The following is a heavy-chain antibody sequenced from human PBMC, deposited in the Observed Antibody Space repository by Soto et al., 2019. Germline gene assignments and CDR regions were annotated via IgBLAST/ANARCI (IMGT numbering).Heavy chain of an antibody. D-gene: IGHD1-20*01. CDR3: ARDPPITSDYALDV. CDR2: TYTDGST. Sequence: GGSLRLSCTTSGFTFENYAINWVRQAPGKGLECISVTYTDGSTHYADSVKDRFTISRDDSRNTLYLQMNSLRAEDTAVYYCARDPPITSDYALDVWGQGTTVTVSS. J-gene: IGHJ6*02. V-gene: IGHV3-53*01. CDR1: GFTFENYA.